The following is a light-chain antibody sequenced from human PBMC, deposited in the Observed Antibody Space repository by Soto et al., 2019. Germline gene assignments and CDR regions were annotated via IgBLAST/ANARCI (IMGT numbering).Light chain of an antibody. CDR1: NIGSKS. CDR2: DGS. J-gene: IGLJ1*01. CDR3: QVWDSSSDHLYV. Sequence: SYELTQPPSVSVAPGQTARITCGGNNIGSKSVHWYQQKPGQAPVLVVYDGSDRPSGIPERFSGSNSGNTATLTISRVEAGDEADYYCQVWDSSSDHLYVFGTGTQLTVL. V-gene: IGLV3-21*02.